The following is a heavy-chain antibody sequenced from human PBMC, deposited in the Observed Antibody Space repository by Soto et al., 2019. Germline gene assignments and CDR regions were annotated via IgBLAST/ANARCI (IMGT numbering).Heavy chain of an antibody. V-gene: IGHV4-4*02. Sequence: QVQLQVSGPGLVRPSGTLSLTCAVSGGSITSSNWWNWVRQPPGTGLEWIGEIYHSGSTNYNPSLKSRVTISVDKSKNQFSLRLSSVTAADTAVYYCASLGTTVSSFDYWGQGTLVTVPS. CDR1: GGSITSSNW. D-gene: IGHD4-4*01. CDR3: ASLGTTVSSFDY. J-gene: IGHJ4*02. CDR2: IYHSGST.